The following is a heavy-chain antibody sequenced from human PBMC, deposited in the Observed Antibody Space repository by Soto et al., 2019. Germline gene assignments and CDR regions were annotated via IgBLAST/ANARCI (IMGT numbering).Heavy chain of an antibody. J-gene: IGHJ4*02. CDR1: GGSISSGGYY. Sequence: SETLSLTCTVSGGSISSGGYYWSWIRQHPGKGLEWIGYIYYSGSTYYNPSLKSRVTISVDTSKNQFSLKLSYVTAADTAVYYCARAALVVIAMVFLGQSQYYFDYWGQGTLVTVSS. V-gene: IGHV4-31*03. D-gene: IGHD2-21*01. CDR3: ARAALVVIAMVFLGQSQYYFDY. CDR2: IYYSGST.